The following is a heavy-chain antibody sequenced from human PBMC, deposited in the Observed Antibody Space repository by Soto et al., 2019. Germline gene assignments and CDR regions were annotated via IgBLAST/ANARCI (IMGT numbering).Heavy chain of an antibody. CDR3: ARESPNCSGGSCYGGTYYFDY. CDR2: IIPIFGTA. D-gene: IGHD2-15*01. Sequence: SVKVSCKASGGTFSIYAISWVRQAPGQGLEWMGGIIPIFGTANYAQKFQGRVTITADESTSTAYMELSSLRSEDTAVYYCARESPNCSGGSCYGGTYYFDYWGQGTLVTVSS. J-gene: IGHJ4*02. CDR1: GGTFSIYA. V-gene: IGHV1-69*13.